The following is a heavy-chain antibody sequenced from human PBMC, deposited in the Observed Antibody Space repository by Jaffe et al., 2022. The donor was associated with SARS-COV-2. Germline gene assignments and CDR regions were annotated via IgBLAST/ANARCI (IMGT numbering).Heavy chain of an antibody. CDR2: INAGNGNT. CDR1: GYTFTTYA. V-gene: IGHV1-3*01. J-gene: IGHJ6*02. D-gene: IGHD3-3*01. CDR3: AGKFWSGSLSYSYYGMDV. Sequence: QVQLVQSGAEVKKPGASVKVSCKASGYTFTTYAIHWVRQAPGQRLEWMGWINAGNGNTKYSQNFQGRVIITRDTSATAAYMELSSLRSEDTAVYFCAGKFWSGSLSYSYYGMDVWGQGTTVTVSS.